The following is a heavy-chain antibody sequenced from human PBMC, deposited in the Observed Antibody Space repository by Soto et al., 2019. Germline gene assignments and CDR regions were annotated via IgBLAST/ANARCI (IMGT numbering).Heavy chain of an antibody. CDR2: VYPGDSDT. CDR1: GYKFTDYW. Sequence: PGESLKISCQGSGYKFTDYWIAWVRHMPGKGLEWMGIVYPGDSDTRFSPAFQGQVTMSADKSLTTAYLEWSSLKASDTGTYYCARHPVRYVEMATTRPVWWFDPWGQGTLVTVSS. D-gene: IGHD5-12*01. CDR3: ARHPVRYVEMATTRPVWWFDP. J-gene: IGHJ5*02. V-gene: IGHV5-51*01.